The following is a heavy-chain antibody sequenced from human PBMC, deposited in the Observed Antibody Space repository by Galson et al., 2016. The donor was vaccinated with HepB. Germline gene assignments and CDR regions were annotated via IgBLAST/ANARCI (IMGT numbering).Heavy chain of an antibody. Sequence: SLRLSCAASGFTFSSYSMHWVRQAPGKGLDWVSSISSSSSYICYADSVKGRFTISRDNAKNSLYLQMNNLRAEETAVYYCARADDYGDYYFDYWGQGTLVTVSS. J-gene: IGHJ4*02. CDR1: GFTFSSYS. CDR3: ARADDYGDYYFDY. V-gene: IGHV3-21*01. CDR2: ISSSSSYI. D-gene: IGHD4-17*01.